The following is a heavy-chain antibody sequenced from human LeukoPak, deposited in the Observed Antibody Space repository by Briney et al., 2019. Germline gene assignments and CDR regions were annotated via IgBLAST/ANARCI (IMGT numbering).Heavy chain of an antibody. D-gene: IGHD6-13*01. V-gene: IGHV3-23*01. CDR2: ISGSGGST. CDR1: GFTFSSYA. J-gene: IGHJ6*02. CDR3: ARDPGAGYSSSWSKYYYGMDV. Sequence: GGSLTLSCAASGFTFSSYAMSWVRQAPGKGLEWVSAISGSGGSTYYADSVKGRFTISRDNSKNTLYLQMNSLRAEDTAVYYFARDPGAGYSSSWSKYYYGMDVWGQGTTVTVSS.